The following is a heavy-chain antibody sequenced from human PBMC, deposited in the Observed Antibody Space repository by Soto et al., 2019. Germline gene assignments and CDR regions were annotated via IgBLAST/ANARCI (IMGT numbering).Heavy chain of an antibody. CDR1: GYIFSNFG. Sequence: QIQLVQSGAEVKKPGASAKVSCKTSGYIFSNFGISWMRQVPGQGLEWMGWVSGYNGKSNYTQKFQGRVTMTTDTSTNTAYTELRSLRSDDTSVYYGARAIGIGVGTTSYWGQGTLVNASS. CDR3: ARAIGIGVGTTSY. V-gene: IGHV1-18*01. J-gene: IGHJ4*02. D-gene: IGHD3-22*01. CDR2: VSGYNGKS.